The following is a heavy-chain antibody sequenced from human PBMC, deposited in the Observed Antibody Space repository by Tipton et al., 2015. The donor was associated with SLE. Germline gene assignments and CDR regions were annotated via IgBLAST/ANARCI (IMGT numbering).Heavy chain of an antibody. Sequence: LRLSCTVSGGSISSYYWSWIRQPPGKGLEWIGYIYYSGSTNYNPSLKSRVTISVDTSKNQFSRKLSSVTAADTAVYYCARRLGSSGFDYWGQGTLVTVSS. CDR3: ARRLGSSGFDY. D-gene: IGHD3-22*01. J-gene: IGHJ4*02. CDR2: IYYSGST. V-gene: IGHV4-59*08. CDR1: GGSISSYY.